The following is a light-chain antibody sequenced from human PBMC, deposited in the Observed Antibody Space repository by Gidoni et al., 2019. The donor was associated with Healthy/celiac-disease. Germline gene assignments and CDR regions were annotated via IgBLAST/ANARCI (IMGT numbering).Light chain of an antibody. CDR1: SSDVGGYNY. CDR3: SSYTSSNKV. CDR2: DVS. Sequence: QSALTQPASVSGSPSQSITISCTGTSSDVGGYNYVSWYQQHPGKAPKLMIYDVSNRPSGVSNRFSGSKSGNTASLSISGLQAEDEADYYCSSYTSSNKVFGGGTKLTVL. V-gene: IGLV2-14*01. J-gene: IGLJ2*01.